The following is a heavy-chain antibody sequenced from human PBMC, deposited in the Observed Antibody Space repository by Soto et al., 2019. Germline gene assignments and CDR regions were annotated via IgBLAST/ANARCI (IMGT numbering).Heavy chain of an antibody. Sequence: GASVKVSCKASGYTFTGYYMHWVRQAPGQGLEWMGRINPNSGGTNYAQKFQGWVTMTRDTSISTAYMELSRLRSDDTAVYYCAREFVNSPICTNGVCYTGYFDYWGQGTLVTVSS. CDR2: INPNSGGT. J-gene: IGHJ4*02. CDR3: AREFVNSPICTNGVCYTGYFDY. CDR1: GYTFTGYY. D-gene: IGHD2-8*01. V-gene: IGHV1-2*04.